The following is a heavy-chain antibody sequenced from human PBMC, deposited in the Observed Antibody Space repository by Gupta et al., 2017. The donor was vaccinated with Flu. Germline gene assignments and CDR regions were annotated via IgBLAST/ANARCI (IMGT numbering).Heavy chain of an antibody. Sequence: FKSYSMDWVRQAPGRGVKWVSSSSGSGGYIYYADSVKGRFTISRDNAKDSLYLQRNSLRAEDTAVYYSAGEVLAGPTAYDYWGQQPWSPSPQ. V-gene: IGHV3-21*01. D-gene: IGHD2-21*01. CDR3: AGEVLAGPTAYDY. J-gene: IGHJ4*01. CDR2: SSGSGGYI. CDR1: FKSYS.